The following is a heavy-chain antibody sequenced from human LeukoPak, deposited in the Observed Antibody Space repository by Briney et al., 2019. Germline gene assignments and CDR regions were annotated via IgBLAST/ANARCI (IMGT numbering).Heavy chain of an antibody. V-gene: IGHV1-2*06. CDR3: TTGELLNAFDI. J-gene: IGHJ3*02. Sequence: GTSVKVSCKASGYTFTGYYMHWVRQAPGQGLEWMGRINPNSGGTNYAQKFQGRVTMTRDTSISTAYMELSRLRSDDTAVYYCTTGELLNAFDIWGQGTMVTVSS. D-gene: IGHD1-26*01. CDR2: INPNSGGT. CDR1: GYTFTGYY.